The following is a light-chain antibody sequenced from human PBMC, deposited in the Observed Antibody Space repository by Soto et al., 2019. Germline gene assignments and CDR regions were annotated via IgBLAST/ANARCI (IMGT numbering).Light chain of an antibody. CDR3: QQYGDSRQVT. V-gene: IGKV3-20*01. Sequence: EIVLTQSPGTLPLSPGETATLSCKASQSVNANYLAWYQHKPGQAPRLLIYDASTRATGTPDRFGGSGSGTDFTLTIRRLEPEDFALYYCQQYGDSRQVTFGGGTKVDIK. CDR2: DAS. CDR1: QSVNANY. J-gene: IGKJ4*01.